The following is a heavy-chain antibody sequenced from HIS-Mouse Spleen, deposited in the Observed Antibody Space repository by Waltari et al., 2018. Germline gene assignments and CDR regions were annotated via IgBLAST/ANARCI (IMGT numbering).Heavy chain of an antibody. Sequence: EVQLVESGGGLVKPGGSLRLSCAASGFTFSNAWMSWVRQAPGKGLEWVGRIKSKTDGGTTDYAAPVKGRFTISRDDSKNTLYLQMNSLKTEDTAVYYCTTSAGPYRPMVRGAWFPSDAFDIWGQGTMVTVSS. J-gene: IGHJ3*02. V-gene: IGHV3-15*01. CDR2: IKSKTDGGTT. D-gene: IGHD3-10*01. CDR1: GFTFSNAW. CDR3: TTSAGPYRPMVRGAWFPSDAFDI.